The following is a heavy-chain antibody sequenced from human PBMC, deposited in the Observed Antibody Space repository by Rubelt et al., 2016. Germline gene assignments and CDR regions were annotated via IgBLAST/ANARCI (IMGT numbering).Heavy chain of an antibody. CDR3: ARRNGYSSGGYSSRGAFDI. CDR2: IYYSRST. J-gene: IGHJ3*02. Sequence: QLQLQESGPGLVKPSETLSLTCTVSGGSISSSSYYWGWIRQPPGKGLEWIGSIYYSRSTYYNPPLKRRVTISVDTAKTQISLWLSSVTAAVTAVYYCARRNGYSSGGYSSRGAFDIWGQGTMVTVSS. CDR1: GGSISSSSYY. V-gene: IGHV4-39*01. D-gene: IGHD6-19*01.